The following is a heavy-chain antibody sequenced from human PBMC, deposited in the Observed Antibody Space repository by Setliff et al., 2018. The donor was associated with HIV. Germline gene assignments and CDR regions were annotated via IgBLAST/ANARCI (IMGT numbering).Heavy chain of an antibody. J-gene: IGHJ4*02. CDR2: ISHRGNT. D-gene: IGHD4-17*01. CDR3: VRDDYGYNGKGFDY. Sequence: PSETLSLTCTVSGGSISSSTFFWAWIRQPPGKGLEWIASISHRGNTYNHPSLKSRVTISVDTSNNQISLRLSSATAADTAMYYCVRDDYGYNGKGFDYWGPGTLVTVSS. CDR1: GGSISSSTFF. V-gene: IGHV4-39*07.